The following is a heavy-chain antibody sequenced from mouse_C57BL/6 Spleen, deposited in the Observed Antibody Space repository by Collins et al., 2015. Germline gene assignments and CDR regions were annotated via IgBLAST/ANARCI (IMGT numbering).Heavy chain of an antibody. CDR1: GFNIKDDY. CDR3: TLYDGYYLDY. Sequence: EVQLQQSGAELVRPGASVKLSCTASGFNIKDDYMHWVKQRPEQGLEWIGWIDPENGDTEYASKFQGKATITADTSSNTAYLQLSSLTSEDTAVYYCTLYDGYYLDYWGQGTTLTVSS. D-gene: IGHD2-3*01. V-gene: IGHV14-4*01. J-gene: IGHJ2*01. CDR2: IDPENGDT.